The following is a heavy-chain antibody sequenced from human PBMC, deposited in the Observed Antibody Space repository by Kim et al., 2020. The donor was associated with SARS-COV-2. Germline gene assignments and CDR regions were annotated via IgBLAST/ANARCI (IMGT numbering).Heavy chain of an antibody. CDR2: IYYSGST. Sequence: SETLSLTCTVSGGSISSGDYYWSWIRQPPGKGLEWIGYIYYSGSTYYNPSLKSRVTISVDTSKNQFSLKLRSVTAADTAVYYCASVDGSSGYSQYYFDYWGQGTLVTVSS. D-gene: IGHD3-22*01. CDR1: GGSISSGDYY. J-gene: IGHJ4*02. V-gene: IGHV4-30-4*01. CDR3: ASVDGSSGYSQYYFDY.